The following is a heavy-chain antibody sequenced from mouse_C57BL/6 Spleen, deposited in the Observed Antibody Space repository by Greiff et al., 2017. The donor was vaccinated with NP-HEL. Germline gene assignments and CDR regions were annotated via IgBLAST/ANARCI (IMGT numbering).Heavy chain of an antibody. CDR3: ARTVYYDYDGYAMDY. J-gene: IGHJ4*01. Sequence: EVKLQQSGPELVKPGASVKISCKASGYTFTDYYMNWVKQSHGKSLEWIGDINPNNGGTSYNQKFKGKATLTVDKSSSTAYMELRSLTSEDSAVYYCARTVYYDYDGYAMDYWGQGTSVTVSS. V-gene: IGHV1-26*01. CDR1: GYTFTDYY. CDR2: INPNNGGT. D-gene: IGHD2-4*01.